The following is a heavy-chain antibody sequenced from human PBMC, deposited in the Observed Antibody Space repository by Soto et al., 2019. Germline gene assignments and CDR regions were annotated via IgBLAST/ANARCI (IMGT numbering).Heavy chain of an antibody. D-gene: IGHD2-15*01. CDR2: IRSKAYGGTT. J-gene: IGHJ3*02. V-gene: IGHV3-49*03. CDR3: TREDIVVVTFAFDI. CDR1: GFTFGDYA. Sequence: GGSLRVSCTASGFTFGDYAMSWFRQAPGKGLECVGFIRSKAYGGTTEYAASVKGRFTISRDDSKSIAYLQMNSLKTEDTAVYYCTREDIVVVTFAFDIWGQGTMVTVSS.